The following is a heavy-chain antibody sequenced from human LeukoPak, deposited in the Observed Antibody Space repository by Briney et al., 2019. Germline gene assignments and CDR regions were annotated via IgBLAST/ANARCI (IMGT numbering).Heavy chain of an antibody. CDR1: GFSFNNYA. CDR2: IIGSSGST. Sequence: GGSLRLSCVASGFSFNNYAMNWVRQAPGKGLEWVSLIIGSSGSTFYADSVKGRFTISRDKSKNTLYLQMNSLRAEDTAVYYCAKGAYDYVEIAYFDYWGQGSLVTVSS. D-gene: IGHD5-12*01. V-gene: IGHV3-23*01. J-gene: IGHJ4*02. CDR3: AKGAYDYVEIAYFDY.